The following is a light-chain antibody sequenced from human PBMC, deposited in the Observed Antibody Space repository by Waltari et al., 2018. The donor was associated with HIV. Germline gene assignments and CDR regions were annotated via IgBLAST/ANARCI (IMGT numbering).Light chain of an antibody. CDR1: NIERKS. V-gene: IGLV3-21*04. J-gene: IGLJ3*02. CDR3: QVWDSTSDHVV. CDR2: YYT. Sequence: SSALTQPPSVSVAPGKTARITCGGENIERKSVHWYQQKPGQAPLLVIYYYTDRPSGIPERFSGSNSGDTATLTISRVGDGDEADYFCQVWDSTSDHVVFGGGTKLTVL.